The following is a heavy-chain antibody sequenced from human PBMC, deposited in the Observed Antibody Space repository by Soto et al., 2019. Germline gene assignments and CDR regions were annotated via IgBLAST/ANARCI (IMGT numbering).Heavy chain of an antibody. Sequence: QVQLAESGGGLVKSGGSLTLSCSTSGFFFTDYFMSWIRQAPGKGLEWVSYISPSGDVTHYADSVKGRFTISRDNTKNSLFLQMDSLRVEDTAVYYCARSGEILQTFDSWGQGTLVTVSS. J-gene: IGHJ4*02. V-gene: IGHV3-11*04. CDR3: ARSGEILQTFDS. CDR1: GFFFTDYF. CDR2: ISPSGDVT. D-gene: IGHD1-26*01.